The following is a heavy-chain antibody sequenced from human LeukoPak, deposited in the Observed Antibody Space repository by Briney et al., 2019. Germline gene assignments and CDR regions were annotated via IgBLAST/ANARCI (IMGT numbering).Heavy chain of an antibody. CDR2: IYYSGST. D-gene: IGHD3-16*02. Sequence: SETLSLTCTVSGESISGFYWTWIRQPPGKGLEWIGYIYYSGSTNYNPSLKSRVTISVDTSKNQFSLKLSSVTVADTAVYYCARAAYYDYVWGSYRPPFDYWGQGTLVTVSS. J-gene: IGHJ4*02. CDR1: GESISGFY. CDR3: ARAAYYDYVWGSYRPPFDY. V-gene: IGHV4-59*12.